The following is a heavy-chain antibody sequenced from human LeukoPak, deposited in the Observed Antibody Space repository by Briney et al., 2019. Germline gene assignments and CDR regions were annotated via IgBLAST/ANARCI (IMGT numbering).Heavy chain of an antibody. D-gene: IGHD7-27*01. CDR1: AFTVSTNY. Sequence: GGSLRLSCAASAFTVSTNYMSWVRQAPGKGLEWVSLFYTGGITYYADSVKGRFTISRDNSKSTLYLQMNSLRAEDTAVYYCAAGGNWGTHDYWGQGTLVTVSS. V-gene: IGHV3-66*01. CDR3: AAGGNWGTHDY. CDR2: FYTGGIT. J-gene: IGHJ4*02.